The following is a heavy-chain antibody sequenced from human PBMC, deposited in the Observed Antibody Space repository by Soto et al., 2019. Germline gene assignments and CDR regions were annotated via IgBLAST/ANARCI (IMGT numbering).Heavy chain of an antibody. V-gene: IGHV1-2*04. Sequence: QVQLVQSGAEVKKPGASVKVSCKASGYTFTGYYMHWVRQAPGQGLEWMGWINPNSGGTNYAQKFQGWVTMTRDTSISTAYMELSRLRSDDTAVYYCARDLGSGWPYWYFDLWGRGTLVTVSS. D-gene: IGHD6-19*01. CDR2: INPNSGGT. J-gene: IGHJ2*01. CDR3: ARDLGSGWPYWYFDL. CDR1: GYTFTGYY.